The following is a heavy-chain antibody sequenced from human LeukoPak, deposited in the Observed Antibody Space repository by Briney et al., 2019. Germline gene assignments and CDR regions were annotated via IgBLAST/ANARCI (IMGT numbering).Heavy chain of an antibody. CDR2: IYYSGST. CDR3: AYSGSYGHLGY. Sequence: SKTLSLTCTVSGGSISSYYWSWIRQPPGKGLEWIGYIYYSGSTNYNPSLKSRVTISVDTSKNQFSLRLSSVTAADTALYYCAYSGSYGHLGYWGQGIPVTVSS. J-gene: IGHJ4*02. V-gene: IGHV4-59*08. D-gene: IGHD1-26*01. CDR1: GGSISSYY.